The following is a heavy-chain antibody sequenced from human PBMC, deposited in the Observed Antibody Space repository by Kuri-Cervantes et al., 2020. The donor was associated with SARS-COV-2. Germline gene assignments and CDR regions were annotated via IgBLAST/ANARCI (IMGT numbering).Heavy chain of an antibody. CDR2: IYYSGST. V-gene: IGHV4-61*08. D-gene: IGHD3/OR15-3a*01. CDR1: GGSISSGDYY. CDR3: ARDLSILDYAFDI. J-gene: IGHJ3*02. Sequence: ESLKISCTVSGGSISSGDYYWSWIRQPPGKGLEWIGYIYYSGSTNYNPSLKSRVTISVDTSKNQFSLKLSSVTAADTAVYYCARDLSILDYAFDIWGQGTMVTVSS.